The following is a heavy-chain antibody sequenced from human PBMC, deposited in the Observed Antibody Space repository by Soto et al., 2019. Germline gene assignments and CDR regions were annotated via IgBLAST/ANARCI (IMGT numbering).Heavy chain of an antibody. CDR3: ARCPSGEFQDY. J-gene: IGHJ4*02. CDR1: GGSISSGGYY. CDR2: IYYSGST. Sequence: PSETLSLTCTVSGGSISSGGYYWSWIRQHPGKGLEWIGYIYYSGSTYYNPSLKSRVTISVDTSKNQFSLKLSSVTAADTAVYYCARCPSGEFQDYWGQGTLVTVSS. D-gene: IGHD3-10*01. V-gene: IGHV4-31*03.